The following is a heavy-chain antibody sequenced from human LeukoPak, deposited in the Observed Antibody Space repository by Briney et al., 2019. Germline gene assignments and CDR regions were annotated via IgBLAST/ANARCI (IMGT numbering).Heavy chain of an antibody. D-gene: IGHD2-2*01. Sequence: GGSLRLSCAASGFTVSSNYMSWVRQAPGKGLGWVSVIYSGGSTYYADSVKGRFTISRDNSKNTLYLQMNSLRAEDTAVYYCASLPHCVSTSCHDYWGQGILVTVSS. CDR1: GFTVSSNY. CDR2: IYSGGST. V-gene: IGHV3-66*01. J-gene: IGHJ4*02. CDR3: ASLPHCVSTSCHDY.